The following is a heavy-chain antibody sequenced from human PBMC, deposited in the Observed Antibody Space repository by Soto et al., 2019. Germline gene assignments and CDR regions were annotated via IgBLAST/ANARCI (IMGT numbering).Heavy chain of an antibody. V-gene: IGHV4-30-4*01. Sequence: SETLSLTCTVSGGSISSGDYYWSWIRRPPGKGLEWIGYIYYSGSTYYNPSLKSRVTISVDTSKNQFSLKLSSVTAADTAVYYCASSDIVVVPAAISIWGQGTLVTVSS. CDR2: IYYSGST. D-gene: IGHD2-2*02. J-gene: IGHJ4*02. CDR1: GGSISSGDYY. CDR3: ASSDIVVVPAAISI.